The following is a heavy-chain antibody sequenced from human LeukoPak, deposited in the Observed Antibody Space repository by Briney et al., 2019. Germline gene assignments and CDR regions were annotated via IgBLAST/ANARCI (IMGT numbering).Heavy chain of an antibody. CDR1: GGSISSYY. CDR2: IYTSGST. D-gene: IGHD2-15*01. Sequence: PSETLSLTCTVSGGSISSYYWSWIRQPAGKGLEWIGRIYTSGSTNYNPSPKSRVTMSVDTSKNQFSLKLSSVTAADTAVYYCARDGLPQYCSGGSCSFHFFDYWGQGTLVTVSS. CDR3: ARDGLPQYCSGGSCSFHFFDY. J-gene: IGHJ4*02. V-gene: IGHV4-4*07.